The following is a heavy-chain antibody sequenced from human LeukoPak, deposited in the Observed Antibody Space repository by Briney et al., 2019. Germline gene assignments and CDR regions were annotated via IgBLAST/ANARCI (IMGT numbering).Heavy chain of an antibody. J-gene: IGHJ1*01. D-gene: IGHD3-3*01. V-gene: IGHV4-34*01. CDR1: GGSFSGYY. CDR2: INHSGST. Sequence: EPSETLSLTCAVYGGSFSGYYWSWIRQPPGKGLEWIGEINHSGSTNYNPSLKSRVTISVDTSKNQFSLKLSSVTAADTAVYYCARGAHITIFGVVIIREYFQHWGQGTLVTVSS. CDR3: ARGAHITIFGVVIIREYFQH.